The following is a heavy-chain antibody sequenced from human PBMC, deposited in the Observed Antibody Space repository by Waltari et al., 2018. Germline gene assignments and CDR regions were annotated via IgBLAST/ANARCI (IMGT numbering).Heavy chain of an antibody. CDR1: GYTFIDHY. Sequence: QVQLVQSGTEVKKPGASVRVSCKASGYTFIDHYIHWVRQAPGQGLEWMGWMNPNSGGTNYAQKCQGRVTMTRDTSTSTAYMELTRMTSDDTAIYYCARDGGFDFWGQGSLVTVSS. V-gene: IGHV1-2*02. CDR2: MNPNSGGT. CDR3: ARDGGFDF. J-gene: IGHJ4*02. D-gene: IGHD2-15*01.